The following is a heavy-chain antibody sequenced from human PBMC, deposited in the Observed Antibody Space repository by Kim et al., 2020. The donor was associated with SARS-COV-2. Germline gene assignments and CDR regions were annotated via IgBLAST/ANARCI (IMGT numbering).Heavy chain of an antibody. Sequence: GGSLRLSCAASGFTFSSYAMHWVRQAPGKGLEWVAVISYDGSNKYYADSVKGRFTISRDNSKNTLYLQMNSLRAEDTAVYYCARDGRSIWFGELWRDWPEDYYMDVWGKGTTVTVSS. V-gene: IGHV3-30*04. D-gene: IGHD3-10*01. J-gene: IGHJ6*03. CDR1: GFTFSSYA. CDR3: ARDGRSIWFGELWRDWPEDYYMDV. CDR2: ISYDGSNK.